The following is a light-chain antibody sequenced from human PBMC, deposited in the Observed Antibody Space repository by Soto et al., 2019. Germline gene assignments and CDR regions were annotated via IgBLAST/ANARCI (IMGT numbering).Light chain of an antibody. V-gene: IGKV1-33*01. CDR3: QQYDNLPFT. CDR2: DAS. J-gene: IGKJ3*01. CDR1: QDISNY. Sequence: DIQMTQSPSSLSASVGDRVTITCQASQDISNYLNWYQQKPGKAPKLLIYDASNLETGVPSRVIGSGSGTDFTVTISSLQPEDIATYYCQQYDNLPFTFGPGTKVDIK.